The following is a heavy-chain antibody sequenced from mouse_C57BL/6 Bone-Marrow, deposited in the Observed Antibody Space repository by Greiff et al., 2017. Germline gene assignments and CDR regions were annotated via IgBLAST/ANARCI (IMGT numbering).Heavy chain of an antibody. Sequence: QVQLQQPGAELVKPGASVKLSCKASGYTFTSSWMHWVKQRPGQGLEWIGMIHANSGSTNYNEKFKSKATLTVDKSSSTAYMQLSSLTSEDSAVYYCARDYYGSSPDYWGQGTTRTVSS. D-gene: IGHD1-1*01. CDR2: IHANSGST. CDR3: ARDYYGSSPDY. CDR1: GYTFTSSW. J-gene: IGHJ2*01. V-gene: IGHV1-64*01.